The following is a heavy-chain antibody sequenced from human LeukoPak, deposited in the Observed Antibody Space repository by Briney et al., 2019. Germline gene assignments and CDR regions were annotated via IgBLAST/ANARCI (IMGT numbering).Heavy chain of an antibody. CDR3: ARVVLDHYYDSSGYLGTPDY. V-gene: IGHV1-18*01. CDR2: INTYNGNT. Sequence: EASVKVSCKASGYTLTNYGISWVRQAPGQGLEWMGWINTYNGNTNYAQKFQGRVTMTTDTSTSTAYMELRSLRSDDTAVYYCARVVLDHYYDSSGYLGTPDYWGQGTLVTVSS. CDR1: GYTLTNYG. D-gene: IGHD3-22*01. J-gene: IGHJ4*02.